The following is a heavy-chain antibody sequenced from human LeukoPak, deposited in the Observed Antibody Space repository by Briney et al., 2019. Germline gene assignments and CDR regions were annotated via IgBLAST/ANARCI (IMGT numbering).Heavy chain of an antibody. CDR2: IYTSGST. J-gene: IGHJ3*02. D-gene: IGHD3-22*01. CDR1: GGSISSYY. V-gene: IGHV4-4*07. Sequence: SETLSLTCTVSGGSISSYYWSWIRQPAGKGLEWIGRIYTSGSTNYNPSLKSRVTMSVDTSKNQFSLKLSSVTAADTAVYYCAKDKPYYYDSSGYWLNAFDIWGQGTMVTVSS. CDR3: AKDKPYYYDSSGYWLNAFDI.